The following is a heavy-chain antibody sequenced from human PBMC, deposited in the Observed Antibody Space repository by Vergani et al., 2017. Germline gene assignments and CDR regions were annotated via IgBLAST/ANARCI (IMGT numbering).Heavy chain of an antibody. V-gene: IGHV4-59*01. CDR3: ARDPGNYDILTGYGMDV. D-gene: IGHD3-9*01. Sequence: QVQLQESGPGLVKPSETLSLTCTVSGGSISSYYWSWIRQPPGKGLEWIGYIYYSGSTNYNPSLKSRVTISVDTSKNQFSLELSSVTAADTAVYYCARDPGNYDILTGYGMDVWGQGTTVTVSS. CDR2: IYYSGST. J-gene: IGHJ6*02. CDR1: GGSISSYY.